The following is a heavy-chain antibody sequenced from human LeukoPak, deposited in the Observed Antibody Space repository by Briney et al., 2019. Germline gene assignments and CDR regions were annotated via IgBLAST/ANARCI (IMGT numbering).Heavy chain of an antibody. CDR2: ISYDGSNK. J-gene: IGHJ4*02. V-gene: IGHV3-30-3*01. CDR3: ARVSKMGSPFDY. D-gene: IGHD5-24*01. Sequence: GGSMRVSCAASGSTFSSYAMHWVRQAPGKGLEWVAVISYDGSNKYYADSVKGRFTISRDNSKNTLYLQMNSLRAEDTAVYYCARVSKMGSPFDYWGQGTLVTVSS. CDR1: GSTFSSYA.